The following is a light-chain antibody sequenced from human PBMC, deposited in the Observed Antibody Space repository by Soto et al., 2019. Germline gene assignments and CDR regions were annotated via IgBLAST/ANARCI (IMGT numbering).Light chain of an antibody. CDR1: QSVSTNY. V-gene: IGKV3-20*01. J-gene: IGKJ1*01. CDR3: QQYGSSPRT. CDR2: RTS. Sequence: EIVLTNSPGTVSLSLWEIATLSCRASQSVSTNYLAWYQQKPGQAPRPLIYRTSSRATGIPDRFSGSGSGTDFTVTISRLEPEDFAVYYCQQYGSSPRTFGQGTKVDIK.